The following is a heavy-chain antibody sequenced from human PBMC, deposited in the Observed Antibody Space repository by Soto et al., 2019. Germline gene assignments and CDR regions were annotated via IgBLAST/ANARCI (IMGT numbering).Heavy chain of an antibody. D-gene: IGHD2-2*01. CDR1: GYTFTSHD. J-gene: IGHJ5*02. CDR3: ARDMSTT. CDR2: MNPNSGHT. Sequence: ASVKVSCKASGYTFTSHDINWMRQTTGQGLEWMGWMNPNSGHTNSAQKFQGRVTMTRDTSINTAYMELTNLRSEDTAIYYCARDMSTTWGQGTPVTVSS. V-gene: IGHV1-8*01.